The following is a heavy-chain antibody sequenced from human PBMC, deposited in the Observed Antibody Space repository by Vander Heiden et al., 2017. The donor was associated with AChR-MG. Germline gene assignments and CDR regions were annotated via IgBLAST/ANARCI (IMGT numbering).Heavy chain of an antibody. J-gene: IGHJ4*02. Sequence: EVQLVETVGGLLQPGGSLRLSCVASGFTVSNNYMSWVRQVPGKGLEWVSDIYSGGRTYYADSVEGRFAISRDNSKNTLYLQMNSLRADDTAVYYCVRSWDGDYIDEWGQGTLVTGSS. CDR2: IYSGGRT. V-gene: IGHV3-53*02. CDR1: GFTVSNNY. CDR3: VRSWDGDYIDE. D-gene: IGHD4-17*01.